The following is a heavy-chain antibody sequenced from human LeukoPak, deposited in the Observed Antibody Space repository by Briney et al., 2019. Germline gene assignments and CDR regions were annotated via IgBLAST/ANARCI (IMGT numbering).Heavy chain of an antibody. CDR3: ARHWGYSEFDY. J-gene: IGHJ4*02. CDR2: ISHSGSP. Sequence: SETLSLTCADSGYSISSGFYWGWIRRPPGKGLEWIGSISHSGSPYYNPSLKSRVIISVDTSENQFSLRLSSVTAADTAVYYCARHWGYSEFDYWGQGTLVTVSS. V-gene: IGHV4-38-2*01. D-gene: IGHD5-24*01. CDR1: GYSISSGFY.